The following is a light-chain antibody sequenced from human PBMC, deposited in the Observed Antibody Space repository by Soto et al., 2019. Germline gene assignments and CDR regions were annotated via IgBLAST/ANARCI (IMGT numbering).Light chain of an antibody. Sequence: EIVLTQSPAILSLSPGERATLSCRASQSVSSYLAWYQQKPGQAPRLLIYDASNRATGIPARFSGSGSGTDFTLTISSLEPEDFAVYYCQQRSNWPPITFGQGTRLEIK. CDR2: DAS. CDR1: QSVSSY. J-gene: IGKJ5*01. CDR3: QQRSNWPPIT. V-gene: IGKV3-11*01.